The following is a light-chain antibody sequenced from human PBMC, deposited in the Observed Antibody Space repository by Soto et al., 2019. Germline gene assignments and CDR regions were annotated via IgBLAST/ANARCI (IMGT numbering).Light chain of an antibody. CDR3: CSYAGSSTLEV. Sequence: QSGLTQPASVSGSPGQSITISCTGTSSDVGSYNLVSWYQQHPGKAPKLMIYEGSKRPSGVSNRFSGSKSGNTASLTISGLQAEDEADYYCCSYAGSSTLEVFGGGTKLTVL. V-gene: IGLV2-23*01. CDR1: SSDVGSYNL. CDR2: EGS. J-gene: IGLJ3*02.